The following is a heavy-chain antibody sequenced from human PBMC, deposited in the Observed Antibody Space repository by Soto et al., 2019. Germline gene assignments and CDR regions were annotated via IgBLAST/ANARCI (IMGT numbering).Heavy chain of an antibody. V-gene: IGHV4-61*01. Sequence: SLTCTVSGGSVSSGSYYWSWIRQPPGKGLEWIGYIYYSGSTNYNPSLKSRVTISVDTSKNQFSLKLSSVTAADTAVYYCARAEYYDFWSGYYSAYYFDYWGQGTLVTVSS. D-gene: IGHD3-3*01. CDR1: GGSVSSGSYY. CDR2: IYYSGST. CDR3: ARAEYYDFWSGYYSAYYFDY. J-gene: IGHJ4*02.